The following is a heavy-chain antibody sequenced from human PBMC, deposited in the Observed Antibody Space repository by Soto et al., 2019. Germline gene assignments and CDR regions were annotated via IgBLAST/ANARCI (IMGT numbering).Heavy chain of an antibody. D-gene: IGHD1-26*01. CDR3: ARRYGGNLDY. CDR2: IYYSGST. J-gene: IGHJ4*02. V-gene: IGHV4-59*08. CDR1: GGSISSYY. Sequence: PSETLSLTCTVSGGSISSYYWSWIRQPPGKGLEWIGYIYYSGSTNYNPSLKSRVTISVDTSKNQFSLKLSSMTAADTAVYYCARRYGGNLDYWGQGTLVTVSS.